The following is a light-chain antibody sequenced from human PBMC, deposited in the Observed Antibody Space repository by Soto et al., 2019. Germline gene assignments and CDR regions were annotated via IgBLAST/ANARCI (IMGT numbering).Light chain of an antibody. CDR2: RNT. CDR1: NSNIGAAYD. V-gene: IGLV1-40*01. Sequence: QSVLTQPPSVSGALGQRVTISCTGSNSNIGAAYDVHWYRQVPGTAPKLLIFRNTNRASGVPERFSGSKSDTSASLAITGLQAEDEADYYCQSYDYSLNDWGVFGGGTKVTAL. CDR3: QSYDYSLNDWGV. J-gene: IGLJ3*02.